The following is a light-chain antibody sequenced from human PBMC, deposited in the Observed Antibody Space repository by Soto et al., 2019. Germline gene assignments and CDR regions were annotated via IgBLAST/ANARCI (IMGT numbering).Light chain of an antibody. CDR2: AVS. Sequence: QSALTQPVSVSASPGQSITISCAGTSSDIGRFDYVSWYQHHPGNAPKLVISAVSRRSSGISDRCSGSKSGNTSTLTISGLQDEDEDDYYFASYTASTTKVFGGGTKVTVL. CDR1: SSDIGRFDY. CDR3: ASYTASTTKV. J-gene: IGLJ3*02. V-gene: IGLV2-14*01.